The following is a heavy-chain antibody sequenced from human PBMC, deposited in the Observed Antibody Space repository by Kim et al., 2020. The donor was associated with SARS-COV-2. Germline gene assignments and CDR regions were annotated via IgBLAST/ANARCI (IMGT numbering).Heavy chain of an antibody. D-gene: IGHD1-1*01. CDR1: GYTFTSYA. J-gene: IGHJ4*02. CDR2: INTNTGNP. CDR3: ATLERTADFDY. V-gene: IGHV7-4-1*02. Sequence: ASVKVSCKASGYTFTSYAMNWVRQAPGQGLEWMGLINTNTGNPTYAQGFTGRFVFSLDTSVSTASLQISSLKAEDTAVYYCATLERTADFDYWGQGTLVTVSS.